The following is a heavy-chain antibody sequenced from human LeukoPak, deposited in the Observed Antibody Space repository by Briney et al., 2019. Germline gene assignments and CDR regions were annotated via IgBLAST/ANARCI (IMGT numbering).Heavy chain of an antibody. CDR1: GFTFSSYA. Sequence: GGSLRLSCAASGFTFSSYAMHWVRQAPGKGLEGVAGISWNSGSIGYADSVKGRFTISRDNAKNSLYLQMNSLRAEDTALYYCAKDSNLDYDSSGYCDYWGQGTLVTVSS. J-gene: IGHJ4*02. CDR2: ISWNSGSI. D-gene: IGHD3-22*01. CDR3: AKDSNLDYDSSGYCDY. V-gene: IGHV3-9*01.